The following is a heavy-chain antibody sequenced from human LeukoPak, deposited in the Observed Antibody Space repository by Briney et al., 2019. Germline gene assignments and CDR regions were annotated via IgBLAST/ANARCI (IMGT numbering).Heavy chain of an antibody. CDR2: IRYDGSNK. D-gene: IGHD2-2*02. CDR3: AKRYQLLYVYGDAFDI. V-gene: IGHV3-30*02. J-gene: IGHJ3*02. Sequence: GGSLRLSCAASGFTFSSYGMHWVRQAPGKGLEWVAFIRYDGSNKYYADSVKGRFAISRDNSKNTLYLQMNSLRAEDTAVYYRAKRYQLLYVYGDAFDIWGQGTMVTVSS. CDR1: GFTFSSYG.